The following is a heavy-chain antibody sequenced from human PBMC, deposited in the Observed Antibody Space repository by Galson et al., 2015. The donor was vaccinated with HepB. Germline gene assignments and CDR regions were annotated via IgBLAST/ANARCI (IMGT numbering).Heavy chain of an antibody. CDR1: GDSVSSKNTV. D-gene: IGHD1-26*01. Sequence: CAISGDSVSSKNTVWNWIRQSPSRGLEWLGRTYYRSKWYNEYEGSVKSRITINPDTSKNQFSLQLNSVTPEDTAVYYCARGWSRFDSWGQGTLVTVSP. CDR2: TYYRSKWYN. CDR3: ARGWSRFDS. V-gene: IGHV6-1*01. J-gene: IGHJ5*01.